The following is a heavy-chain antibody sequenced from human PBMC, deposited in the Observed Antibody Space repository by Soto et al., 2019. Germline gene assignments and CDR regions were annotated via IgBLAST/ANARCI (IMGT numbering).Heavy chain of an antibody. D-gene: IGHD6-19*01. CDR3: AKENTGWYSN. J-gene: IGHJ4*02. Sequence: EVQLLESGGGLVQPGGSLRLSCAASGFSFSTYAMGWLHQAPGKGLEWVSAISGNGGSTYYADSVKGRFTISRDNSKNTLYLLMNSLRADDTAVYYCAKENTGWYSNWGQGTLVTVSS. CDR1: GFSFSTYA. V-gene: IGHV3-23*01. CDR2: ISGNGGST.